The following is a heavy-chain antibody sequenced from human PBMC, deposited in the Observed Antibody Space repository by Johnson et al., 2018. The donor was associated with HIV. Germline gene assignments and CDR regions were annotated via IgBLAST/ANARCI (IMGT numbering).Heavy chain of an antibody. D-gene: IGHD1-7*01. CDR3: ARNQGRRNYYDAFDI. V-gene: IGHV3-33*01. CDR1: GFTFSSYG. J-gene: IGHJ3*02. Sequence: QVQLVESGGGVVQPGRSLRLSCAASGFTFSSYGMHWVRQAPGKGLEWVAVIWYDGSNKYYADSVKGRFTISRDNSKNTLYLQMNSLRAEDTAVYYCARNQGRRNYYDAFDIWGQGTMVTVSS. CDR2: IWYDGSNK.